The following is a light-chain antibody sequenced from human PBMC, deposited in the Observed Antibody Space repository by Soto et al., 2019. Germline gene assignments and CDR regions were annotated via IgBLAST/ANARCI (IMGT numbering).Light chain of an antibody. Sequence: EIVWTQSPGILSFDRVERATLYGRASLRVSGNSLACYQRTPGQSPRLLIYGSSDRATGIPDRCNGSGSGTHLTLTINRVEPDDYAVYYCQGYGSSPPYTSGQGTTLEI. CDR1: LRVSGNS. J-gene: IGKJ2*01. CDR3: QGYGSSPPYT. V-gene: IGKV3-20*01. CDR2: GSS.